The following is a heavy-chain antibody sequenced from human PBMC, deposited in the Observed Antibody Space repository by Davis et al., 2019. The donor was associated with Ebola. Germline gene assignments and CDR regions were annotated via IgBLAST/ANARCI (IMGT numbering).Heavy chain of an antibody. V-gene: IGHV1-18*01. D-gene: IGHD3-10*01. CDR2: ISAYNGNT. J-gene: IGHJ5*02. CDR1: GYTFTRYG. CDR3: ARAVTMVLPSGWFDP. Sequence: AASVKVSCKASGYTFTRYGISWVRQAPGQGLEWMGWISAYNGNTNYAQNLQGRVTMTTDTSTSTAYMEVRSLRYDDTAGYYCARAVTMVLPSGWFDPWGQGTLVTVSS.